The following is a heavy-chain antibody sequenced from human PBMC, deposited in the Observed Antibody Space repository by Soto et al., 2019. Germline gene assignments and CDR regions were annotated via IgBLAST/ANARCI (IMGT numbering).Heavy chain of an antibody. J-gene: IGHJ6*02. CDR2: IRSKAYGGTT. D-gene: IGHD3-3*01. CDR1: GFTFGDYA. CDR3: TRVLYDFWSGYYIGYYYYYGMDV. Sequence: GGSLRLSCTASGFTFGDYAMSWVRQAPGKGLEWVGFIRSKAYGGTTEYAASVKGRFTISRDDSKSIAYLQMNSLKTEDTAVYYCTRVLYDFWSGYYIGYYYYYGMDVWGQGTTVTVSS. V-gene: IGHV3-49*04.